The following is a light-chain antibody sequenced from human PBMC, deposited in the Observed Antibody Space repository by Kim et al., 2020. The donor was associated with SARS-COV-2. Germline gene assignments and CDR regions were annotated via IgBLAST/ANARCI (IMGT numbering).Light chain of an antibody. CDR1: QDISNY. V-gene: IGKV1-33*01. CDR2: DAS. Sequence: SVGDRVTLPCQARQDISNYLNWYQQKPGKAPKLLSYDASNLETGVPSRFSVSGSGTDFTFTISSLQPEDIATYYCQQYDKLPPITFGQGTRLEIK. J-gene: IGKJ5*01. CDR3: QQYDKLPPIT.